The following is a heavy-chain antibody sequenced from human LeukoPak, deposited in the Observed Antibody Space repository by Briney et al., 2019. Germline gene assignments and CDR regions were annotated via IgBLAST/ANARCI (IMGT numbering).Heavy chain of an antibody. J-gene: IGHJ3*02. Sequence: SETLSLTXTVSGGSISSGSYYWSWIRQPAGKGLKWIGRIYTSGSTNYNPSLKSRVTISVDTSKNQFSLKLSFVTAADTAVYYCARDLGFTYYDFWSGYFMGDAFDIWGQGTMVTVSS. CDR2: IYTSGST. CDR1: GGSISSGSYY. D-gene: IGHD3-3*01. V-gene: IGHV4-61*02. CDR3: ARDLGFTYYDFWSGYFMGDAFDI.